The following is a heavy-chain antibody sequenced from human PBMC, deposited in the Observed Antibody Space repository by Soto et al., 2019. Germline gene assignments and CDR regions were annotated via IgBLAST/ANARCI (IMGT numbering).Heavy chain of an antibody. V-gene: IGHV1-3*01. Sequence: QVQLVQSGAEVKKPGASVKVSCKASGYTFTSYAMHWVRQAPGQRLEWMGWINAGNGNTKYSQKFQGRVTITRDTSASTAYMELSSLRSEDTAVDYCARVGARYYDSSGYYGPWDYWGQGTLVTVSS. CDR2: INAGNGNT. D-gene: IGHD3-22*01. CDR3: ARVGARYYDSSGYYGPWDY. CDR1: GYTFTSYA. J-gene: IGHJ4*02.